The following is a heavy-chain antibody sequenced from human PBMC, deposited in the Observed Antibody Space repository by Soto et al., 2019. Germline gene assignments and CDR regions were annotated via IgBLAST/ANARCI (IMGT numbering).Heavy chain of an antibody. Sequence: SETLSLTCTVSGGSISSRDSYWGWIRQPPGKGLEWIGSFHYSGSTYYNPSLKSRVTISVDTSKNQLSLRVTSVTAADTAVYCCERGFGRSHFDYWGQGTLVTVSS. CDR2: FHYSGST. CDR3: ERGFGRSHFDY. D-gene: IGHD3-16*01. J-gene: IGHJ4*02. CDR1: GGSISSRDSY. V-gene: IGHV4-39*01.